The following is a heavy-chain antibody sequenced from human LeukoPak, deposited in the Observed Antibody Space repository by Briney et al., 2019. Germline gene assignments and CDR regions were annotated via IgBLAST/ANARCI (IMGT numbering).Heavy chain of an antibody. D-gene: IGHD3-10*01. Sequence: GESLKISCKGSGYSFTNYWIGWVRQMPGKGLEWMGIIYPGDSDTRYSPSSQGQVTISADKSISTAYLQWSSLKASDTAMYYCARHPGYYGLGTYFPNSMDVWGQGTTVTVSS. V-gene: IGHV5-51*01. J-gene: IGHJ6*02. CDR2: IYPGDSDT. CDR1: GYSFTNYW. CDR3: ARHPGYYGLGTYFPNSMDV.